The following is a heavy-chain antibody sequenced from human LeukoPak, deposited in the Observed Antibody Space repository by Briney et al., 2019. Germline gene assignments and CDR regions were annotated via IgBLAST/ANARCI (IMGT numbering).Heavy chain of an antibody. Sequence: GGSLRLSCAASGFTFSSYAMHWVRQAPGKGLEWVAVISYDGSNKYYADSVKGRFTISRDNSKNTLYLQMNSLRAEDTAVYYCARDQDYDSITFGYWGQGTLVTVSS. CDR3: ARDQDYDSITFGY. V-gene: IGHV3-30-3*01. D-gene: IGHD3-22*01. CDR2: ISYDGSNK. CDR1: GFTFSSYA. J-gene: IGHJ4*02.